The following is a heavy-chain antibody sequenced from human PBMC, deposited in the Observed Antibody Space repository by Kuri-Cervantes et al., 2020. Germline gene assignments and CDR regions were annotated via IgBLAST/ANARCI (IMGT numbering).Heavy chain of an antibody. Sequence: GGSLRLSCAASGFTFSDYYMSWIRQAPGKGLEWVSYISSSGSTIYYADSVKGRFTISRDNAKNSLYLQMNSLRAEDTALYYCAKDVGSDYGGSYYGMDVWGQGTTVTVSS. J-gene: IGHJ6*02. CDR3: AKDVGSDYGGSYYGMDV. CDR2: ISSSGSTI. V-gene: IGHV3-11*01. D-gene: IGHD4-23*01. CDR1: GFTFSDYY.